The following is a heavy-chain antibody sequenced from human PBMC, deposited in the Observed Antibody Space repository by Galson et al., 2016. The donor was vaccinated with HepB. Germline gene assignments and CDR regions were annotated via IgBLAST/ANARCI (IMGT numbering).Heavy chain of an antibody. CDR2: INSDDSDI. Sequence: SLRLSCAASGFTFTKFWMHWFRQVPGKGPVWIARINSDDSDITYADSVKGRFTVSRDNAKNTVFLQMSSLRVEDTAVYYCARGHVANGHWGQGSMVNVSS. CDR3: ARGHVANGH. D-gene: IGHD2-21*01. J-gene: IGHJ4*02. CDR1: GFTFTKFW. V-gene: IGHV3-74*03.